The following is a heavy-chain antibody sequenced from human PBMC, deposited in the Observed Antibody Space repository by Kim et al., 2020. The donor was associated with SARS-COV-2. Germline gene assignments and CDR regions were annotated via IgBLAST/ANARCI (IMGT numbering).Heavy chain of an antibody. D-gene: IGHD6-19*01. Sequence: GGSLRLSCAASGFIFSSHAMTWVRQAPGKGLEWVSSISGSGGNTYYADSVKGRFTISRDNSKNALFLQMNSLRAEDTALYYCAKEAKSIPLADFACWCQG. J-gene: IGHJ4*02. CDR3: AKEAKSIPLADFAC. V-gene: IGHV3-23*01. CDR1: GFIFSSHA. CDR2: ISGSGGNT.